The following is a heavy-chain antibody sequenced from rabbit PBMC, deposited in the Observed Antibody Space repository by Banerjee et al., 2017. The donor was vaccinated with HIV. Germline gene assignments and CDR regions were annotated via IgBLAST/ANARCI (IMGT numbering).Heavy chain of an antibody. CDR2: IVNGDGST. CDR1: GFSFSTSYY. J-gene: IGHJ4*01. CDR3: ARVYAGSGGVPDFTL. Sequence: LEESGGGLVQPEGSLALTCTASGFSFSTSYYICWVRQAPGKGLEWIACIVNGDGSTYYASWVNGRFTISRSTSLNTVTLQMTSLTAADTATYFCARVYAGSGGVPDFTLWGQGTL. D-gene: IGHD4-2*01. V-gene: IGHV1S47*01.